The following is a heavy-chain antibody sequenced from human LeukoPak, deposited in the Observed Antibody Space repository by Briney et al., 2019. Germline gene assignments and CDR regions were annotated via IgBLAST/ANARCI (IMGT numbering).Heavy chain of an antibody. J-gene: IGHJ4*02. V-gene: IGHV3-11*01. CDR3: ARRRYNWNAIDY. CDR1: GFTFSDYY. Sequence: GGSLRLSCAASGFTFSDYYMSWVRQAPGKGLEWVSYISSSGSTLYYADSVKGRITLSRDNDKNSLYLQMNSLRAEDTAVYYCARRRYNWNAIDYWGQGTLVTVSS. CDR2: ISSSGSTL. D-gene: IGHD1-20*01.